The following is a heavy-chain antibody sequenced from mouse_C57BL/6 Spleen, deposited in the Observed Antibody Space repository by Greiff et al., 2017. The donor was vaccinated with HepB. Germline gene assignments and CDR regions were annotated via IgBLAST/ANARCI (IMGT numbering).Heavy chain of an antibody. CDR1: GYTFTSYW. J-gene: IGHJ2*01. CDR3: AREDNGSSSFYFDY. Sequence: QVQLQQPGAELVRPGSSVKLSCKASGYTFTSYWMHWVKQRPIQGLEWIGNIDPSDSETHYNQKFKDKATLTVDKSSSTAYMQLSSLTSEDSAVYYCAREDNGSSSFYFDYWGQGTTLTVSS. CDR2: IDPSDSET. D-gene: IGHD2-2*01. V-gene: IGHV1-52*01.